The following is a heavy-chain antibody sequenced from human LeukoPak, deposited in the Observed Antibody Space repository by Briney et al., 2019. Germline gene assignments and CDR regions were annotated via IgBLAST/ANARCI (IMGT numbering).Heavy chain of an antibody. V-gene: IGHV3-53*01. CDR1: GFTVSSNY. CDR2: IYSGGST. Sequence: GGSLRLSCAASGFTVSSNYMSWVRQAPGKGLEWVSVIYSGGSTYYADSVKGRFTISRDNSKNTLYLQMNSLRAEDTAVYYCARYLNYYGSGSYENWGQGTLVTVSS. J-gene: IGHJ4*02. D-gene: IGHD3-10*01. CDR3: ARYLNYYGSGSYEN.